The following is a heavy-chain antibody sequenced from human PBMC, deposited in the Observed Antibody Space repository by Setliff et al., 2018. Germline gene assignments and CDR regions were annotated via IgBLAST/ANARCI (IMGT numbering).Heavy chain of an antibody. D-gene: IGHD3-10*01. CDR1: GYTFTGYY. V-gene: IGHV1-2*02. J-gene: IGHJ4*02. CDR2: INLNSGGT. Sequence: ASVKVSCKASGYTFTGYYMHWVRQAPGQGLEWMGWINLNSGGTNYAQKFQGRVTMTRDTSISTAYMELSRLRSDDTAVYYCARDYHLPRGNYYGSGSYQGLWGQGTLVTVSS. CDR3: ARDYHLPRGNYYGSGSYQGL.